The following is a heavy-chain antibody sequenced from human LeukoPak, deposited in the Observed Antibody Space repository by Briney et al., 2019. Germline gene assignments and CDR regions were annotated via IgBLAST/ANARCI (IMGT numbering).Heavy chain of an antibody. J-gene: IGHJ3*02. CDR1: VDSISSYY. V-gene: IGHV4-59*12. CDR3: AITYYYDSSGYYSLGAFDI. D-gene: IGHD3-22*01. Sequence: PSETLSLTCTVSVDSISSYYWSCIRQPPGKGLEWIGYIYYSGSTTYNPSLKSRVTISVDTSKNQCSLKLSSVTAADTAVYYCAITYYYDSSGYYSLGAFDIWGQGTMVTVSS. CDR2: IYYSGST.